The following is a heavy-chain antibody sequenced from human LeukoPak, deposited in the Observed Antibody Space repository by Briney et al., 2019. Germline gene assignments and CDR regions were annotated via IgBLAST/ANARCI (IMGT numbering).Heavy chain of an antibody. CDR3: VKVTAAGFVDH. CDR1: GFTFDDYA. Sequence: GGSLRLSCAASGFTFDDYAMHWVRPAPGKGLEWVSGIGWNSGGIVYADSVKGRFTISRDNAKKSLYLQMNSLGAEDTALYYCVKVTAAGFVDHWGQGTLVTVSS. V-gene: IGHV3-9*01. CDR2: IGWNSGGI. D-gene: IGHD6-13*01. J-gene: IGHJ4*02.